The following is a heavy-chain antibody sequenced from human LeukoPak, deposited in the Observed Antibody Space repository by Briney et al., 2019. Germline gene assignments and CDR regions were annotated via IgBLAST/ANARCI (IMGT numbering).Heavy chain of an antibody. CDR2: IYPGDSDT. CDR3: AKPLRGGSGSYYWED. J-gene: IGHJ4*02. Sequence: KPGESPKISCKGSGYSFTSYWIGWVRQMPGKGLEWMEIIYPGDSDTRYSPSFQGQVTISADKSISTAYLQWSSLKASDTAMYYCAKPLRGGSGSYYWEDWGQGTLVTVSS. CDR1: GYSFTSYW. D-gene: IGHD3-10*01. V-gene: IGHV5-51*03.